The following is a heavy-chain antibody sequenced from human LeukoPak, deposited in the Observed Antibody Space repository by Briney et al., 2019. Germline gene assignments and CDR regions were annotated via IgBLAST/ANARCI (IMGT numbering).Heavy chain of an antibody. J-gene: IGHJ3*02. CDR1: GFTFSSYN. CDR2: ISSSSSTI. Sequence: PGGSLRLSCAASGFTFSSYNMNWARQAPGXGLEWVXYISSSSSTIYYADSVEGRFTISRDNAKNSLYLQMNSLRDEDTAVYYCARDLWDYYDSSGYPDAFDIWGQGTMVTVSS. V-gene: IGHV3-48*02. CDR3: ARDLWDYYDSSGYPDAFDI. D-gene: IGHD3-22*01.